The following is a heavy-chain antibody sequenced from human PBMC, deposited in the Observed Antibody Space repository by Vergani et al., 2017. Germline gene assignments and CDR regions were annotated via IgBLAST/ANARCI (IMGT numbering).Heavy chain of an antibody. Sequence: EVQLVESGGGLVQPGGSLRLSCEASDFTFSDHYMSWVRQAPGKGLEWISYMSSGDSIYYADSVKGRFTVSRDNTKNTLYLQMNSLRAEDTAVYYCARETDTGSSVSYNYYAMDVWGQGTTVSVSS. CDR2: MSSGDSI. CDR3: ARETDTGSSVSYNYYAMDV. V-gene: IGHV3-69-1*02. CDR1: DFTFSDHY. J-gene: IGHJ6*02. D-gene: IGHD3-9*01.